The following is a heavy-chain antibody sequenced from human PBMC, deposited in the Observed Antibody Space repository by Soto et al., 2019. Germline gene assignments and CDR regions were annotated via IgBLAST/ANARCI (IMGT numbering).Heavy chain of an antibody. V-gene: IGHV3-11*01. D-gene: IGHD3-22*01. CDR2: ISSSDSII. CDR3: ARDLGYYDSSGYLDY. Sequence: PGGSLRLSCAASGFTFSDYYMSWIRQAPGKGLEWVSYISSSDSIIYYADSVKGRFTISRDNAKNSLYLQMNSLRAEDTAAYYCARDLGYYDSSGYLDYWGQGTLVTVSS. CDR1: GFTFSDYY. J-gene: IGHJ4*02.